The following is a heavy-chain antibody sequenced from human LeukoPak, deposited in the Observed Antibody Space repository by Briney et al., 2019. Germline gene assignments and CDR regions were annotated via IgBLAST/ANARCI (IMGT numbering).Heavy chain of an antibody. D-gene: IGHD6-19*01. CDR1: GLTFSSYW. Sequence: RGSLSLSCAPSGLTFSSYWMTWVRQAPGKGVEWGASIKQDGSEKYYVASSKGRFTSSRDNAKNSLYLQMNSLRAEDTAVYYCARRADSGWWFGYWGQGTLVTVSP. CDR3: ARRADSGWWFGY. J-gene: IGHJ4*02. V-gene: IGHV3-7*01. CDR2: IKQDGSEK.